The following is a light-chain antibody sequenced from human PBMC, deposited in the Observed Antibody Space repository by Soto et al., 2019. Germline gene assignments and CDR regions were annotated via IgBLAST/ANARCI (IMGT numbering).Light chain of an antibody. Sequence: QSALTQPASVSGSPGQSITISCTGSRSDVGNYNYVSWYQQHPGKAPKLMIYEVSNRPSGVSNRFSGSKSGNTASLTISGLQAEDEADYYCSSYTSSSTPLFGGGTQVTVL. V-gene: IGLV2-14*01. J-gene: IGLJ2*01. CDR1: RSDVGNYNY. CDR3: SSYTSSSTPL. CDR2: EVS.